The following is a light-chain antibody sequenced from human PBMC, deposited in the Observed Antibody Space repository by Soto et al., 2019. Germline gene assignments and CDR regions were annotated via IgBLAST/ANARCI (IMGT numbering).Light chain of an antibody. CDR3: SSYTSSDTVL. CDR1: SSDIGDYNY. V-gene: IGLV2-14*01. J-gene: IGLJ2*01. Sequence: QSALTQPASVSGSPGQSITISCTGTSSDIGDYNYVSWYQLHPGKAPKLMIYEVSNRPSGVSDRFSGSKSANTASLTISGLQAEDEADDYCSSYTSSDTVLFGGGTKLTVL. CDR2: EVS.